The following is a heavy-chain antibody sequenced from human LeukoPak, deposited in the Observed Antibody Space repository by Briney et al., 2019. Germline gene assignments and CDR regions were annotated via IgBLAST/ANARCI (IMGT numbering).Heavy chain of an antibody. Sequence: GGSLLLSCAASGFTFSNAWMSWVRPAPGKGLEWVGRFKSKTDGGTIDYAAPVKGRFTISRDDSKDTLYLQMNSLNTEDTAVYYCVADLFNHYYGMDVWGQGTTVTVSS. V-gene: IGHV3-15*01. J-gene: IGHJ6*02. CDR3: VADLFNHYYGMDV. CDR2: FKSKTDGGTI. CDR1: GFTFSNAW.